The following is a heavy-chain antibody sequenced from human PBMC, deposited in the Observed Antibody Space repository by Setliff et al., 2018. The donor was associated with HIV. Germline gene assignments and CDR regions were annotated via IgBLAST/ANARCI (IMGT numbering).Heavy chain of an antibody. D-gene: IGHD6-19*01. J-gene: IGHJ6*03. CDR2: INTNSGGT. V-gene: IGHV1-2*02. CDR3: ARDLSGAQQWLLRGLQYSYYMAV. Sequence: ASVKVSCKASGYTFTGYYMHWVRQAPGQGLEWMGWINTNSGGTNYAQKFQGRVTMTRDTSINTAYMELSRLTSDDTAVYYCARDLSGAQQWLLRGLQYSYYMAVWGKGTTVTVSS. CDR1: GYTFTGYY.